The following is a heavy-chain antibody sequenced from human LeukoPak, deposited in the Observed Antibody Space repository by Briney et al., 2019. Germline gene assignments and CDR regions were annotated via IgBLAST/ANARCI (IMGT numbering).Heavy chain of an antibody. J-gene: IGHJ4*02. CDR1: GDSISSWY. D-gene: IGHD2-2*01. Sequence: SETLSLTCTVSGDSISSWYWSWIRQPPGKGLEWIGYIYYSGTTYYNPSLKSRVTISVGTSKNQFSLKLSSVTAADTAVYYCARLYCSSTSCYLDYWGQGTLVTVSP. V-gene: IGHV4-59*08. CDR3: ARLYCSSTSCYLDY. CDR2: IYYSGTT.